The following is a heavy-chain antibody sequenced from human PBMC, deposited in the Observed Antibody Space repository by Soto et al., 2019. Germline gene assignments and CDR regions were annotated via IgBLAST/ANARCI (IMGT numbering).Heavy chain of an antibody. CDR1: GGTLSSFINYP. V-gene: IGHV1-69*06. D-gene: IGHD3-10*01. J-gene: IGHJ4*02. CDR2: IVPNVGTV. Sequence: QMQLVQSGAEVKKPGSSVKVSCKASGGTLSSFINYPINWVRQAPGQGLAWMGGIVPNVGTVNYAQKFQGRVTITADKSTGTAYMEVSSLSSEDTALYYCARRDTSVFLRYFDKWGQWTLVTVSS. CDR3: ARRDTSVFLRYFDK.